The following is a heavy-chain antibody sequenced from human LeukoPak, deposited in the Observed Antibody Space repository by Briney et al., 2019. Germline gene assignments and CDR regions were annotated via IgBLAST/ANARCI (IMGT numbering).Heavy chain of an antibody. CDR1: GGSIRSRDYY. J-gene: IGHJ4*02. CDR3: ARARRQQLVS. V-gene: IGHV4-39*01. Sequence: SETLSLTCTVSGGSIRSRDYYWGWIRQPPVKGLEWIGNIYYLGRTYYNPSLKSRVTLSVDTSKNQFSLKLSSVTAADTAVYYCARARRQQLVSWGQGTLVTVSS. D-gene: IGHD6-13*01. CDR2: IYYLGRT.